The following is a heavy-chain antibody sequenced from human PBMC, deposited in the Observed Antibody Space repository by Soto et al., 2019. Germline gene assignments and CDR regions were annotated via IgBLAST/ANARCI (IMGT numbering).Heavy chain of an antibody. CDR3: ARGTDL. J-gene: IGHJ2*01. CDR1: GYNFFDYT. V-gene: IGHV1-18*01. Sequence: QAQLVQSAAEVKKPGASVRLSCRASGYNFFDYTIIWVRQTPEKRLEWVGWVTAYNGDTRYAEKFKGRVTGASGTRTSTSQLELRRLMSDDSAIYYCARGTDLWGRGTLVTVSS. CDR2: VTAYNGDT.